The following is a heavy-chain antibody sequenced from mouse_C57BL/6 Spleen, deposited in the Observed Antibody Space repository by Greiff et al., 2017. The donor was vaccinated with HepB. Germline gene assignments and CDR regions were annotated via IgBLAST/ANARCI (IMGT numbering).Heavy chain of an antibody. CDR2: ISSGGDYI. D-gene: IGHD1-1*01. V-gene: IGHV5-9-1*02. J-gene: IGHJ1*03. CDR1: GFTFSSYA. CDR3: TRGRSTTVVAGGYFDV. Sequence: EVKVVDSGEGLVKPGGSLKLSCAASGFTFSSYAMSWVRQTPEKRLEWVAYISSGGDYIYYADTVKGRFTISRDNARNTLYLQMSSLKSEDTAMYYCTRGRSTTVVAGGYFDVWGTGTTVTVSS.